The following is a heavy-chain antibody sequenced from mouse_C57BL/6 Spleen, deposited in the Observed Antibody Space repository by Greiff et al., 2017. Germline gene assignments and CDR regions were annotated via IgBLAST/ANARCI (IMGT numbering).Heavy chain of an antibody. Sequence: EVMLVESGGGLVKPGGSLKLSCAASGFTFSDYGMHWVRQAPEKGLEWVAYISSGSSTIYYADTVKGRFTISRDNAKNTLFLQMTSLRSEDTAMYYCATQYYAYFDYWGQGTTLTVSS. V-gene: IGHV5-17*01. D-gene: IGHD1-1*02. CDR1: GFTFSDYG. J-gene: IGHJ2*01. CDR2: ISSGSSTI. CDR3: ATQYYAYFDY.